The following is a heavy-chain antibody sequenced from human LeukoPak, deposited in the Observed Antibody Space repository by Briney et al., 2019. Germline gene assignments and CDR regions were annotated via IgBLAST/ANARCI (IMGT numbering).Heavy chain of an antibody. CDR3: AKRGVVIRVVLVGFHKEAYYFDS. D-gene: IGHD3-10*01. J-gene: IGHJ4*02. CDR1: GITLSNYG. V-gene: IGHV3-23*01. CDR2: ISDSGART. Sequence: GGSLRLSCGVSGITLSNYGMSWVRQAPGKGLEWVAGISDSGARTNYANSVKGRFTISRDSPKNTLYLQMNSLRVEDTAVYFCAKRGVVIRVVLVGFHKEAYYFDSWGQGALVTVSS.